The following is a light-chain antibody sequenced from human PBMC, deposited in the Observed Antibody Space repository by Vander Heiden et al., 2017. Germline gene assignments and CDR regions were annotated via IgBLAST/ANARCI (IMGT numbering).Light chain of an antibody. CDR3: QQYYDSPLT. V-gene: IGKV4-1*01. CDR2: WAS. J-gene: IGKJ4*01. CDR1: QSVLLSSNNKNY. Sequence: IVMTQSPDSLAVSLGERATSNCKSSQSVLLSSNNKNYLAWYQQKPGQPPKLLIYWASTRQSGVPDRFSGSGSGTDFTLTISSLQAEDVAVYYCQQYYDSPLTFGGGTKVEIK.